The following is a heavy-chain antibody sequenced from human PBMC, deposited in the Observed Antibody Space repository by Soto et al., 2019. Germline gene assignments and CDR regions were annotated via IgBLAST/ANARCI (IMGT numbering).Heavy chain of an antibody. J-gene: IGHJ4*02. D-gene: IGHD6-13*01. CDR1: GGTFSSYA. Sequence: GASVNVSCKASGGTFSSYAISWVRQAPGQGLEWMGGIIPIFGTANYAQKFQGRVTITADESTSTAYMELSSLRSEETAVYYCARDGWMAAAGSFDYWGQGTLVTVSS. V-gene: IGHV1-69*13. CDR2: IIPIFGTA. CDR3: ARDGWMAAAGSFDY.